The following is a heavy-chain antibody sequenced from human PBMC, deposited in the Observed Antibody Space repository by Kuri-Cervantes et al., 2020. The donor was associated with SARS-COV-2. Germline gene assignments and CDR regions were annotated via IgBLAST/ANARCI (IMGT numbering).Heavy chain of an antibody. CDR3: ARSMITFGGVIVPLFDY. V-gene: IGHV5-10-1*01. CDR2: IDPSDSYT. Sequence: GGSLRLSCKASGYKFTNYWISWVRQMPGKGLEWMGRIDPSDSYTNYSPSFQGHVTISADKSISTAYLQWSSLKASDTAMYYCARSMITFGGVIVPLFDYWGQGTLVTVSS. J-gene: IGHJ4*02. D-gene: IGHD3-16*02. CDR1: GYKFTNYW.